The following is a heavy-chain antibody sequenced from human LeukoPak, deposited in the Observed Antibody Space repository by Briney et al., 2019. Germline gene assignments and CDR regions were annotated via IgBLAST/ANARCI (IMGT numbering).Heavy chain of an antibody. CDR3: ARHPTSGIYLNTFEI. J-gene: IGHJ3*02. Sequence: SETLSLTCTVSGGSITSGTHHWSWIRQHPGKGLEWIGYIFYSGRTYYNPSLKSRVTISIDMSKNQFSLKLSSVSAADTAVYYCARHPTSGIYLNTFEIWGQGTTVTVSS. V-gene: IGHV4-31*03. D-gene: IGHD1-26*01. CDR1: GGSITSGTHH. CDR2: IFYSGRT.